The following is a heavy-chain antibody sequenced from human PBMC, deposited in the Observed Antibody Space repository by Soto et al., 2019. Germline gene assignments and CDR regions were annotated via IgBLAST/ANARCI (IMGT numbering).Heavy chain of an antibody. CDR2: ISSNGGST. CDR1: GFTFSSYA. J-gene: IGHJ6*02. V-gene: IGHV3-64D*06. CDR3: VKDGTVTDIPYYYYGMDV. D-gene: IGHD5-12*01. Sequence: PGGSLRLSCSASGFTFSSYAMHWVRQAPGKGLEYVSAISSNGGSTYYADSVKGRFTISRDNSKNTLYLQMSSLRAEDTAVYYCVKDGTVTDIPYYYYGMDVWGQGTTVTVSS.